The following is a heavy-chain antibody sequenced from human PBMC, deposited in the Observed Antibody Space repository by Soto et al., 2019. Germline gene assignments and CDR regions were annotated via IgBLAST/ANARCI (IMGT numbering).Heavy chain of an antibody. D-gene: IGHD1-20*01. Sequence: PSETLSLTCTVSGGSISSYYWSWIRQPPGNGLEWIGYIYYNGITNYNPSLKSRVSISVDTSKNQFSLKLSSVTAADTAVYYCARYKSNYYYGMDVWGQGTTVTVSS. J-gene: IGHJ6*02. CDR2: IYYNGIT. V-gene: IGHV4-59*01. CDR1: GGSISSYY. CDR3: ARYKSNYYYGMDV.